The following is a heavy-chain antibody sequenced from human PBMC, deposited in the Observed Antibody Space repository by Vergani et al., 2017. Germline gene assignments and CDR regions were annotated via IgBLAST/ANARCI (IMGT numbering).Heavy chain of an antibody. Sequence: QVQLAESGGGRVQPGRSLRLSCAASGFSFSSHAIHWVRQAPGKGLEWVAVISNDGSKKYYADPVKGRFTIHRDNSKHTLDLQMNSLRTQDTAVYYCAKAGSVTSGSLQYNFYMDVWSKGTTVTVS. J-gene: IGHJ6*03. D-gene: IGHD3-10*01. CDR3: AKAGSVTSGSLQYNFYMDV. CDR2: ISNDGSKK. CDR1: GFSFSSHA. V-gene: IGHV3-30*18.